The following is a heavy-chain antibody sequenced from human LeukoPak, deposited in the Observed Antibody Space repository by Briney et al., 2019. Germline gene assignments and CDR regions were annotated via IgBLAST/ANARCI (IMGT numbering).Heavy chain of an antibody. CDR1: GDSISGHY. CDR2: IHYSGST. D-gene: IGHD3-10*01. CDR3: VRGVSAASY. J-gene: IGHJ4*02. V-gene: IGHV4-59*11. Sequence: PSETLSLTCTVSGDSISGHYWSWIRQPPGKGLEWIGYIHYSGSTNYNPSLKSRVTIPVDTSKNQFSLKLSSVTAADTAVYYCVRGVSAASYWGQGTLVTVSS.